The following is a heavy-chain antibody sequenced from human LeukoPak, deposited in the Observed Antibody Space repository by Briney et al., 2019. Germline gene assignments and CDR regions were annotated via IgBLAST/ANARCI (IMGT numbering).Heavy chain of an antibody. J-gene: IGHJ6*02. D-gene: IGHD5-12*01. Sequence: SETLSITCAVYGGSFSGYYWSWIRQPPGKGLEWIGEINHSGSTNYNPSLKSRVTISVDTSKNQFSLKLSSVTAADTAVYYCARLVEMATIFSYYYGMDVWGQGTTVTVSS. CDR2: INHSGST. CDR1: GGSFSGYY. CDR3: ARLVEMATIFSYYYGMDV. V-gene: IGHV4-34*01.